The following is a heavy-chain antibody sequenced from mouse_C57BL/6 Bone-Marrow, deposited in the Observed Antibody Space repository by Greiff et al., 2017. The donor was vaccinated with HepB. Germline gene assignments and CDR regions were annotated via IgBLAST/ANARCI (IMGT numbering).Heavy chain of an antibody. CDR2: INPNYGTT. CDR1: GYSFTDYN. J-gene: IGHJ3*01. CDR3: ARGYYSNPFAY. Sequence: EVKLLESGPELVKPGASVKISCKASGYSFTDYNMNWVKQSNGKSLEWIGVINPNYGTTRYNQKFKGKATLTVDQSSSTAYMQLNSLTSEDSAVYYCARGYYSNPFAYWGQGTLVTVSA. D-gene: IGHD2-5*01. V-gene: IGHV1-39*01.